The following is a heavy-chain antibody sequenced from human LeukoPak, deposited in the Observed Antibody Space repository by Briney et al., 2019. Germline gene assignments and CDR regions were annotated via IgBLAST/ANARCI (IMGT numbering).Heavy chain of an antibody. CDR2: IYYSGST. CDR3: ARQGDYSRPDFWSGYRAFDI. D-gene: IGHD3-3*01. J-gene: IGHJ3*02. CDR1: GGSISSSSYY. Sequence: SETLSLTCTVSGGSISSSSYYWGWIRQPPGKGLEWIGSIYYSGSTYYNPSLKSRVTISVDTSKNQFSLKLSSVTAADTAVYYCARQGDYSRPDFWSGYRAFDIWGQGTMVTVSS. V-gene: IGHV4-39*01.